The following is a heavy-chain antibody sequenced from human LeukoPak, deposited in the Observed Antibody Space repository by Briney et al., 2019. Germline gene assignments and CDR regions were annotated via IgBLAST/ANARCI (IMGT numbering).Heavy chain of an antibody. CDR2: ISGAGGST. V-gene: IGHV3-23*01. Sequence: GGSLRLSCAASGFTFSRYAMTWDRQAPGKGLEWVSAISGAGGSTYYADSVKGRFTISRDNSKNTLYLEMNSLRAEDTAVYFCARARSSTFSYSDYWGQGTLVTVSS. CDR3: ARARSSTFSYSDY. J-gene: IGHJ4*02. D-gene: IGHD2-21*01. CDR1: GFTFSRYA.